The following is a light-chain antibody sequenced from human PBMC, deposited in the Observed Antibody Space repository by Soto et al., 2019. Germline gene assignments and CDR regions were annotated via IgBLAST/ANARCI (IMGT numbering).Light chain of an antibody. CDR2: GAS. J-gene: IGKJ1*01. CDR1: QSVSSS. CDR3: QQHDVWPAT. V-gene: IGKV3-15*01. Sequence: LMTQSRAAVSVSPGERVTLSCRASQSVSSSLAWYRQRPGQAPRLLIYGASTRATGIPARFSGSGSGTEFTLTISSLQSEDFAVYYCQQHDVWPATFGQGTKVDIK.